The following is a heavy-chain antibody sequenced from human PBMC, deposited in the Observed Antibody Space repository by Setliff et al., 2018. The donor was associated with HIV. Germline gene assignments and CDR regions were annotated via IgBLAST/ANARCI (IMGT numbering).Heavy chain of an antibody. CDR1: GYSISSDYC. D-gene: IGHD3-16*01. Sequence: PSETLSLTCGVSGYSISSDYCWGWIRQPPGKGLEWIGNMCHGGNNNYYKPSLKSRLTISVDTSKNQFSLSLNSVTAADTAVYFCARGGAVSADFDSWGQGTLVTVPQ. J-gene: IGHJ5*01. CDR2: MCHGGNNN. CDR3: ARGGAVSADFDS. V-gene: IGHV4-38-2*01.